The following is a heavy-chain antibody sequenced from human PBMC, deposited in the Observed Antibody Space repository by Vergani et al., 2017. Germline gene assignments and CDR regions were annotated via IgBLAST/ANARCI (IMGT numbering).Heavy chain of an antibody. CDR2: INPNSGGT. CDR3: ARATNYYDSSGYYY. CDR1: GYTFTGYY. J-gene: IGHJ4*02. Sequence: QVQLVQSGAEVKKPGASVKVSCKASGYTFTGYYMHWVRQAPGQGLEWMGWINPNSGGTNYAQKFQGRFTMTRDTSISTAYMALSRLRSDDTAVYYCARATNYYDSSGYYYWGQGTLVTVSS. V-gene: IGHV1-2*02. D-gene: IGHD3-22*01.